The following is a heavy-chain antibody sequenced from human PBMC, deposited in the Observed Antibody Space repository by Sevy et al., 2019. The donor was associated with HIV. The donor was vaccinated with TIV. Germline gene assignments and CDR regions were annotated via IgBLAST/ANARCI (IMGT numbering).Heavy chain of an antibody. CDR1: GFTFSRAW. J-gene: IGHJ2*01. V-gene: IGHV3-15*01. CDR3: TTDRGRTSSMYFDL. D-gene: IGHD3-10*01. Sequence: GGSLRLSCAASGFTFSRAWMSWVRQAPGKGLEWVARIKSNSNGGTIDYAAPVKGRFSISRDDSENTVYLQMNSLNTEDTATYYCTTDRGRTSSMYFDLWGRGTLVTVSS. CDR2: IKSNSNGGTI.